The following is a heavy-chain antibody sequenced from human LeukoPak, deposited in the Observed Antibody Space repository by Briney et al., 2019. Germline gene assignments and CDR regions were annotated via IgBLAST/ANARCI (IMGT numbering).Heavy chain of an antibody. D-gene: IGHD6-13*01. Sequence: SETLSLTCTVSGYSISSGYYWGWIRQPPGKGLEWIGSIYHSGSTYYNPSLKSRVTISVDTSKNQFSLKLSSVTAADTAVYYCARVSRAAAAPYYFDYWGQGTLVSVSS. J-gene: IGHJ4*02. V-gene: IGHV4-38-2*02. CDR3: ARVSRAAAAPYYFDY. CDR2: IYHSGST. CDR1: GYSISSGYY.